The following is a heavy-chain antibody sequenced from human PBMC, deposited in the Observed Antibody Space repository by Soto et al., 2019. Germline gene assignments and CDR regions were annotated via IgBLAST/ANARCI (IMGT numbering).Heavy chain of an antibody. CDR1: DLTFTKGW. V-gene: IGHV3-15*07. CDR2: INSKSYGGTT. D-gene: IGHD3-22*01. J-gene: IGHJ4*02. CDR3: RHFESSAKVDY. Sequence: EVQLVESGGGLVKPGRSLSLSCAASDLTFTKGWMHWFRQAPGKGLEWVGRINSKSYGGTTDYAAPVKGRFTISSDDSQNTLYLQMNSLKTEDTAVYYCRHFESSAKVDYWGQGTLVTVSS.